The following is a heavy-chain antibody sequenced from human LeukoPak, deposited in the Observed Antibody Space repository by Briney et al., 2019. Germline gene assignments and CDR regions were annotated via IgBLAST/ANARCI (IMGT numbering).Heavy chain of an antibody. CDR2: ISRGGSKT. V-gene: IGHV3-7*01. CDR1: GFTFSSYS. Sequence: GGSLRLSCAASGFTFSSYSMSWVRQAPGKGLEWVAAISRGGSKTYYVDSVKGRFTISRDNTKNTLYLQMNSLRAEDTAVYYCARDWSLLAAPCDFDYWGQGTLVTVSS. D-gene: IGHD2-15*01. J-gene: IGHJ4*02. CDR3: ARDWSLLAAPCDFDY.